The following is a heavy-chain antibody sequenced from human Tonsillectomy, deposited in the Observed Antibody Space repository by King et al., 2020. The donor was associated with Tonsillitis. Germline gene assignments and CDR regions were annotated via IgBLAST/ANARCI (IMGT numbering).Heavy chain of an antibody. Sequence: VQLQQSGPGLVKPSQTLSLTCAISGDSISSNGAAWIWIRQSPSRGLEWLGRTYYRSRWHNDYAVSVKSRITINPDTSKNQFSLQLNSVTPEDTAVYYCARETGRIYYYESSGYCLYWGQGTLVIVSS. D-gene: IGHD3-22*01. V-gene: IGHV6-1*01. CDR2: TYYRSRWHN. CDR1: GDSISSNGAA. CDR3: ARETGRIYYYESSGYCLY. J-gene: IGHJ4*02.